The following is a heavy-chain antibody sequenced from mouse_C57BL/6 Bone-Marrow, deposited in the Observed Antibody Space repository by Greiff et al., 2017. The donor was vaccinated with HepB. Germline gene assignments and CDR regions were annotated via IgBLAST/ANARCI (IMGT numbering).Heavy chain of an antibody. Sequence: VQLQQSGAELARPGAPVKLSCKASGYTFTSYGISWVKQRTGQGLEWIGEIYPRSGNTYYNEKFKGKATLTADKSSSTAYMELRSLTSEDSAVYFCARLGIRAWFAYWGQGTLVTVSA. CDR1: GYTFTSYG. D-gene: IGHD2-4*01. V-gene: IGHV1-81*01. CDR2: IYPRSGNT. J-gene: IGHJ3*01. CDR3: ARLGIRAWFAY.